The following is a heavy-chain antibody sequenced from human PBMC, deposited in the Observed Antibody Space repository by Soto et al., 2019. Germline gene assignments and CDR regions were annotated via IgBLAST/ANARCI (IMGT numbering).Heavy chain of an antibody. D-gene: IGHD5-18*01. Sequence: SETLSLTCTVSGGTITSYYWSWIRQPAGKGLEWIGNIYYSGMTYYNPSLRGRVSISLDPSESQFSLKLNSVTAADTAVYYCARDSSGPGYSYGKFDYWGQGALVTVSS. V-gene: IGHV4-59*06. J-gene: IGHJ4*02. CDR3: ARDSSGPGYSYGKFDY. CDR2: IYYSGMT. CDR1: GGTITSYY.